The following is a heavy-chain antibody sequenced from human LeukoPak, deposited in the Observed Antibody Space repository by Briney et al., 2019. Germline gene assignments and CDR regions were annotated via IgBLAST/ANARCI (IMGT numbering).Heavy chain of an antibody. CDR2: IYYSGST. CDR3: AREGKNWYGYWHY. Sequence: SETLSLTCTVYGGSISSYYWSWIRQPPGKGLEWIGYIYYSGSTNYNPSLQSRVTISVDTSKSQCSLKLRSVTAADTAVYYCAREGKNWYGYWHYWGQGTLVTVSS. J-gene: IGHJ4*02. D-gene: IGHD1-1*01. CDR1: GGSISSYY. V-gene: IGHV4-59*13.